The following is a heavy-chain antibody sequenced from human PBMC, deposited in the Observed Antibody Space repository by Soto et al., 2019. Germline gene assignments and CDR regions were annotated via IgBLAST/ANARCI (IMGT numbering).Heavy chain of an antibody. CDR1: GYTFTSYG. J-gene: IGHJ4*02. D-gene: IGHD1-1*01. CDR2: ISAHNGNT. V-gene: IGHV1-18*01. Sequence: QVHLVQSGAEVKKPGASVKVSCKASGYTFTSYGITWVRQAPGQGLEWMGWISAHNGNTDYAQKLQGRVIVTRDTSTCTAYMELRGLISDDTAVYSWARGGYGDYWGQGALVTVSS. CDR3: ARGGYGDY.